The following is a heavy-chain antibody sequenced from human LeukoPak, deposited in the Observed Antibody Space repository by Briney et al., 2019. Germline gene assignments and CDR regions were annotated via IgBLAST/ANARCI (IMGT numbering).Heavy chain of an antibody. J-gene: IGHJ4*02. CDR2: IYYRGST. CDR1: GGSISSGGYY. Sequence: SETLSLTCTVSGGSISSGGYYWSWIRQHPGKGLEWIGYIYYRGSTYYNPSLKSRVTISVDTSKNQFSLKLSSVTAADTAVYYCARGYCSSTSCYEVDYWGQGTLVTVSS. CDR3: ARGYCSSTSCYEVDY. D-gene: IGHD2-2*01. V-gene: IGHV4-31*03.